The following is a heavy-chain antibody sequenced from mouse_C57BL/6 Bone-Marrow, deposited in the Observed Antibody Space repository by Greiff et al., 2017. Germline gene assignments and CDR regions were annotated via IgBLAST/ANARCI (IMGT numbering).Heavy chain of an antibody. D-gene: IGHD4-1*01. CDR3: ARQGTGTDY. CDR1: GFTFSSYG. CDR2: ISSGGSYT. Sequence: EVQVVESGGDLVKPGGSLKLSCAASGFTFSSYGMSWVRQTPDKRLEWVATISSGGSYTYYPASVKGRFTISSDNAKNTLYLQMSSLKSEDTAMYYCARQGTGTDYWGQGTTLTVSS. J-gene: IGHJ2*01. V-gene: IGHV5-6*01.